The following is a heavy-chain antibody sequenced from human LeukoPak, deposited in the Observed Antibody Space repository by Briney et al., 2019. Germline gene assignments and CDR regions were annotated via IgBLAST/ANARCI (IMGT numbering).Heavy chain of an antibody. Sequence: GGSLRLSCAASGFTFSNAWMSWVRQAPGKGLEWVGRIKSKTDGGTTDYAAPVKGRFTISRDDSKNTLYLQMNSLKTEDTAVYYCTTVGLVGAPHDAFDIWGQGAMVTVSS. D-gene: IGHD1-26*01. J-gene: IGHJ3*02. CDR2: IKSKTDGGTT. CDR1: GFTFSNAW. V-gene: IGHV3-15*01. CDR3: TTVGLVGAPHDAFDI.